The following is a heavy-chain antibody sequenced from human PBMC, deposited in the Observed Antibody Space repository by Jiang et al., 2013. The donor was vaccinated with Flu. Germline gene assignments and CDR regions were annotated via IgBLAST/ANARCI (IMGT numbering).Heavy chain of an antibody. Sequence: GPGLVKPSETLSLTCTVSGGSISSSSYYWGWIRQPPGKGLEWIGSTYYSGSTYYNPSLKSRVTISVDTSKNQFSLKLSSVTAADTAVYYCARHSVAGYYYGMDVWGQGTTVTVSS. CDR3: ARHSVAGYYYGMDV. V-gene: IGHV4-39*01. CDR1: GGSISSSSYY. CDR2: TYYSGST. J-gene: IGHJ6*02.